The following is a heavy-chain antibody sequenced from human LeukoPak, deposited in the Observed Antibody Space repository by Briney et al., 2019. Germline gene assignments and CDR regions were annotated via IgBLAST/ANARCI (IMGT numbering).Heavy chain of an antibody. CDR3: ARLYGSGSYYHYV. D-gene: IGHD3-10*01. J-gene: IGHJ4*02. CDR1: GGSISSYY. CDR2: IYYCGTT. Sequence: SETLSLTCTVSGGSISSYYWSWIRQPPGKGLEWIGYIYYCGTTNYNPSLKSRVTISVDTSKNQFSLKLTSVTAADTAVYYCARLYGSGSYYHYVWGQGTLVTVSS. V-gene: IGHV4-59*01.